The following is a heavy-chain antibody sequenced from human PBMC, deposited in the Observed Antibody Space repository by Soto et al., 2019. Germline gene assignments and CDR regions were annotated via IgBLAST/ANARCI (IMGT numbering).Heavy chain of an antibody. Sequence: GGSLRLSCAASGFTVSSNYMSWVRQAPGKGLEWVSVIYSGGSTYYADSVKGRFTISRDNSKNTLYLQMNSLRAEDTAVYYCARGPRLAAAPYYSYGMDVWGQGTTVTVSS. D-gene: IGHD6-13*01. J-gene: IGHJ6*02. V-gene: IGHV3-53*01. CDR3: ARGPRLAAAPYYSYGMDV. CDR1: GFTVSSNY. CDR2: IYSGGST.